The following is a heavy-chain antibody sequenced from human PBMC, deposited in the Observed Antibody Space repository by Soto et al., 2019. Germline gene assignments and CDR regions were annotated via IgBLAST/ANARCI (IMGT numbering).Heavy chain of an antibody. V-gene: IGHV3-30-3*01. D-gene: IGHD2-21*01. CDR3: ARGRTVRDHDDFDL. CDR2: MSYDGNSK. CDR1: GFTFSSYS. J-gene: IGHJ4*02. Sequence: QVQLVESGGGVVQPGRSLRLSCAASGFTFSSYSMHWVRQAPGKGLEWVAAMSYDGNSKYFADSVKGRFTISRDNSKNPLSLPMNSLGAEDSAVYYCARGRTVRDHDDFDLWGQGTLVTVSS.